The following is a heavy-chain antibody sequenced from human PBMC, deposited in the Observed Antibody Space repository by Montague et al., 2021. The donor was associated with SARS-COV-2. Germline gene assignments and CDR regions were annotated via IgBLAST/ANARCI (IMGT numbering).Heavy chain of an antibody. CDR1: GDSVSTNSGT. Sequence: CAISGDSVSTNSGTWNWVRLSTSRGLEWLGRTYYRSEWYSDYSVSVKSRISINPDTSKNQFSLQLNSVTPEDTAVYYCARAERGSCGDGNCCHYFFNYWGQGTLVTVSS. D-gene: IGHD2-15*01. V-gene: IGHV6-1*01. CDR3: ARAERGSCGDGNCCHYFFNY. J-gene: IGHJ4*02. CDR2: TYYRSEWYS.